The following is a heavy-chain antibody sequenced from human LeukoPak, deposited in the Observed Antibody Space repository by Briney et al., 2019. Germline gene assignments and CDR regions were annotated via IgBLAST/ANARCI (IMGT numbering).Heavy chain of an antibody. V-gene: IGHV3-7*03. D-gene: IGHD3-10*01. Sequence: GGSLRLSCAASGFTFSSYWMSWVRQAPGKGLEWVANINQDGSEQYYVDSLKGRFTISRDNAKNLLYLQMNSLRAEDTAVYFCAGSGAGEDYFDYWGQGTLVTVSS. CDR1: GFTFSSYW. CDR3: AGSGAGEDYFDY. CDR2: INQDGSEQ. J-gene: IGHJ4*02.